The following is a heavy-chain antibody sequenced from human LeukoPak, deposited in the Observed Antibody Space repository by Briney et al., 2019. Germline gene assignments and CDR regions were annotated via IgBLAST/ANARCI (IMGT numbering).Heavy chain of an antibody. CDR2: IYYSGGT. D-gene: IGHD1-14*01. V-gene: IGHV4-30-4*01. CDR1: GGSISSGDYY. CDR3: ATGDHYYYYGMDV. J-gene: IGHJ6*02. Sequence: SETLSLTCTVSGGSISSGDYYWSWIRQPPGKGLEWIGYIYYSGGTYYNPSLKSRVTISVDTSKNQFSLKLSSVTAADTAVYYCATGDHYYYYGMDVWGQGTTATVSS.